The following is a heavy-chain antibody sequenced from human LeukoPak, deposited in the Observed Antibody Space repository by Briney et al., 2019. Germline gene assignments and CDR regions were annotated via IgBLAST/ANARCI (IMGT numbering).Heavy chain of an antibody. J-gene: IGHJ4*02. V-gene: IGHV3-21*01. CDR3: ARDVTATEHIVVVTANDY. CDR1: GGSFSGYY. Sequence: PSETLSLTCAVYGGSFSGYYWSWIRQPPGKGLEWVSSISSSSSYIYYADSVKGRFTISRDSAKNSLYLQMNSLRAEDTAVYYCARDVTATEHIVVVTANDYWGQGTLVTVSS. CDR2: ISSSSSYI. D-gene: IGHD2-21*02.